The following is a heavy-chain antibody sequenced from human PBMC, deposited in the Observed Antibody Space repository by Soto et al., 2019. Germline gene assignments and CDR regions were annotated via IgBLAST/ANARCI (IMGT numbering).Heavy chain of an antibody. CDR3: ARGRTRRYCSSTSCSYYFDY. CDR1: GYTFTSYG. D-gene: IGHD2-2*01. CDR2: ISAYNGNT. Sequence: ASVKVSCKASGYTFTSYGISWVRQAPGQGLEWMGWISAYNGNTNYAQKLQGRVTMTTDTSTSTAYMELRSLRSDDTAVYYCARGRTRRYCSSTSCSYYFDYWGQGTLVTVSS. V-gene: IGHV1-18*01. J-gene: IGHJ4*02.